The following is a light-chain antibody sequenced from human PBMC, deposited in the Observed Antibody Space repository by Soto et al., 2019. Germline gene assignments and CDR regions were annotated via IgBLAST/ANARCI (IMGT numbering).Light chain of an antibody. J-gene: IGKJ1*01. V-gene: IGKV1-8*01. CDR1: QGISSY. Sequence: IQMTQSPSSVSASVGDRVTITCRASQGISSYLAWYQQKPGKAPKLLIYAASTLQSGVPSRFSGSGSGTDFTLTISCLQSEDFATYYCQQYYSYPPTFGQGTKVDI. CDR2: AAS. CDR3: QQYYSYPPT.